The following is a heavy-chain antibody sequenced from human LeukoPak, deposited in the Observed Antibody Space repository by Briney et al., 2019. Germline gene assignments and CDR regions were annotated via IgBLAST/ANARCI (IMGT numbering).Heavy chain of an antibody. CDR3: ARVYGSGYYYYYMDV. CDR2: ISSSSSTI. V-gene: IGHV3-48*01. Sequence: GGSLRLSCAASGFTFSSSAMNWVRQAPGKGLEWVSYISSSSSTIYYADSVKGRFTISRDNAKNSLYLQMNSLRAEDTAVYYCARVYGSGYYYYYMDVWGKGTTVTVSS. J-gene: IGHJ6*03. CDR1: GFTFSSSA. D-gene: IGHD6-19*01.